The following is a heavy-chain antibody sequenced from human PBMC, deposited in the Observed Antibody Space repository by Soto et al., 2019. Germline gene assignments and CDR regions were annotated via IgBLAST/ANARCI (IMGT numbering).Heavy chain of an antibody. Sequence: SVNVSCKGSGGTFSSYAIRWVRQAPGQGLEWVGGSIPIFGTANYAQKFQGRVTMTADESTSTAYMELSSLRSEDTAVYYCARGPDPQMSYYYYYGMDVWGQGTTVTVSS. V-gene: IGHV1-69*13. J-gene: IGHJ6*02. CDR1: GGTFSSYA. CDR3: ARGPDPQMSYYYYYGMDV. CDR2: SIPIFGTA.